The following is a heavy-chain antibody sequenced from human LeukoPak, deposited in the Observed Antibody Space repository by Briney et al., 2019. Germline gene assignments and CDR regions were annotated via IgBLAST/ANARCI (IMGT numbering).Heavy chain of an antibody. CDR1: VYTFTGYY. V-gene: IGHV1-2*02. CDR2: INPNSGGT. CDR3: ARASYCSGGSCYSDY. D-gene: IGHD2-15*01. J-gene: IGHJ4*02. Sequence: ASVKVSCKASVYTFTGYYMHWVRQAPGQGLEWMGWINPNSGGTNYAQKFQGRVTMTRDTSISTAYMELSRLRSDDTAVYYCARASYCSGGSCYSDYWGQGTLVTVSS.